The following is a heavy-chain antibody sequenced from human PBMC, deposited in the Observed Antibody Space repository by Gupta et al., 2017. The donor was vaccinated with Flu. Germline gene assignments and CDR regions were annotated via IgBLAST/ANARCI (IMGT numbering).Heavy chain of an antibody. CDR1: GGSFSGYY. CDR3: ARSRVYSYGSLDY. CDR2: INHSGST. D-gene: IGHD5-18*01. J-gene: IGHJ4*02. Sequence: QVQLQQWGAGLMKPSETLSLTCAVYGGSFSGYYLTWIRQPPGKGLEWIGEINHSGSTNYNPSLKSRVTISVYTAKSQFSLKLRSVHAADTAVYYCARSRVYSYGSLDYWGQGTLVTVSS. V-gene: IGHV4-34*01.